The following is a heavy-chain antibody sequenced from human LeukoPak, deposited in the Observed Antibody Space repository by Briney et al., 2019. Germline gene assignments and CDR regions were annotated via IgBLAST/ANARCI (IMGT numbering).Heavy chain of an antibody. CDR2: IRGSGGST. J-gene: IGHJ4*02. D-gene: IGHD3-22*01. CDR1: GFTFSSYA. V-gene: IGHV3-23*01. Sequence: GGSLSLSCLASGFTFSSYAMSWVRQAPGKGLEWVSAIRGSGGSTYYADSVKGRFTISRDNYKNTLYLQVNGLRAEDTAVYYCAKTYYYDCSGRSLDYWGQGTMVTVSS. CDR3: AKTYYYDCSGRSLDY.